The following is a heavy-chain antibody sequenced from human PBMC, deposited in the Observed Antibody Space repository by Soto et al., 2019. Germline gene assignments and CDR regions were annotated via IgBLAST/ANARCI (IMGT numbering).Heavy chain of an antibody. Sequence: ASVKVSCKASGYTFTSYAMHWVRQAPGQRLEWMGWINAGNGNKKYSQKFQGRVTITRDTSASTAYMELSSLRSEDTAVYYCARGKGYCSGGSCYGGSFFDYWGQGTLVTVSS. D-gene: IGHD2-15*01. CDR1: GYTFTSYA. CDR3: ARGKGYCSGGSCYGGSFFDY. V-gene: IGHV1-3*01. J-gene: IGHJ4*02. CDR2: INAGNGNK.